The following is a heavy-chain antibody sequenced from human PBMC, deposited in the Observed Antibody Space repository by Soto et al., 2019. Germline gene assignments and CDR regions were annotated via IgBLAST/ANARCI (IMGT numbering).Heavy chain of an antibody. Sequence: QVQLVESGGGVVQPGRSPRLSCAASGFTFSSYAMHWVRQAPGKGLEWVAVISYDGSNKYYADSVKGRFTISRDNSKNTLYLQMNSLRAEDTAVYYCAREYSSRLARGMDVWGQGTTVTVSS. CDR2: ISYDGSNK. CDR1: GFTFSSYA. J-gene: IGHJ6*02. CDR3: AREYSSRLARGMDV. D-gene: IGHD6-13*01. V-gene: IGHV3-30-3*01.